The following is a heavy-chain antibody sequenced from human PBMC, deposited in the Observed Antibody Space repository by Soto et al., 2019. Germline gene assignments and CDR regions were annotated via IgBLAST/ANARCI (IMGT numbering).Heavy chain of an antibody. V-gene: IGHV4-30-4*01. J-gene: IGHJ4*02. D-gene: IGHD3-22*01. CDR1: GGSISSGDYY. CDR2: IYYSGST. CDR3: ARGSYYYDISGYYHY. Sequence: SETLSLTCTVSGGSISSGDYYWSWIRQPPGKGLEWIAYIYYSGSTYYNPSLKSRVTISVDTSKNQFSLKLSSVTAADTAVYYCARGSYYYDISGYYHYWGQGTLVTVSS.